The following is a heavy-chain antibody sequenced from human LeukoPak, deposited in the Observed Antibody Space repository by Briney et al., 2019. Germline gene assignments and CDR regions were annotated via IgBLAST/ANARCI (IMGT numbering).Heavy chain of an antibody. V-gene: IGHV4-61*02. J-gene: IGHJ2*01. D-gene: IGHD4/OR15-4a*01. CDR1: GGSIRSGSYY. Sequence: QPSQTLSLACTVSGGSIRSGSYYWSWIRQPAGKGLEWIGRIYTSGSTNYNPSLKSRVTISVDTSKNQFSLKLSSVTAADTAVYYCARDRMVVTDNYWYFDLWGRGTLVTVSS. CDR3: ARDRMVVTDNYWYFDL. CDR2: IYTSGST.